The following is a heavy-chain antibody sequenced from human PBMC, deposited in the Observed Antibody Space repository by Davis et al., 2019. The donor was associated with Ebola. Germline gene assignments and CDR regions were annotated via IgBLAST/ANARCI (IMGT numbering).Heavy chain of an antibody. Sequence: LSLTCAASGFTFRSYAMSWVRQAPGKGLEWVSAISGSGGSTYYADSVKGRFTISRDNSKNTLYLQMNSLRAEDTAVYYCARRAAAAAYYFDYWGQGTLVTVSS. J-gene: IGHJ4*02. CDR1: GFTFRSYA. CDR3: ARRAAAAAYYFDY. CDR2: ISGSGGST. D-gene: IGHD6-13*01. V-gene: IGHV3-23*01.